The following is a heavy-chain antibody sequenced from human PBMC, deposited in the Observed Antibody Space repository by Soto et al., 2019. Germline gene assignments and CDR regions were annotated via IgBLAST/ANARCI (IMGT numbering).Heavy chain of an antibody. J-gene: IGHJ3*01. Sequence: GESLKISCKGSGYIFTSYWIGWVRQTPGKGLEWMGVVAPGDSDVRYRPSFEGQVTISADKSLNTAYLHWSSLQATDTAVYYCVRPSYDYDNNNFLGSGLFDLWGQGTVVTVSS. D-gene: IGHD3-22*01. CDR3: VRPSYDYDNNNFLGSGLFDL. CDR2: VAPGDSDV. CDR1: GYIFTSYW. V-gene: IGHV5-51*01.